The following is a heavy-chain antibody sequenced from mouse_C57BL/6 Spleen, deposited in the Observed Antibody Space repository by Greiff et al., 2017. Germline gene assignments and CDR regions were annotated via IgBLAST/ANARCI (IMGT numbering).Heavy chain of an antibody. CDR1: GFTFSSYA. V-gene: IGHV5-9-1*02. J-gene: IGHJ3*01. CDR3: TRDDDYGFAY. Sequence: EVKLVESGEGLVKPGGSLKLSCAASGFTFSSYAMSWVRQTPEKRLEWVAYISSGGDYIYYADTVKGRFTISRDNARNTLYMQMSSLKSEDTAMYYCTRDDDYGFAYWGQGTLVTVSA. CDR2: ISSGGDYI. D-gene: IGHD2-4*01.